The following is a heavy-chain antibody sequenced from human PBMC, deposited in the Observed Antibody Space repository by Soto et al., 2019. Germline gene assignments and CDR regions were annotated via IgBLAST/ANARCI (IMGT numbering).Heavy chain of an antibody. V-gene: IGHV4-34*01. D-gene: IGHD3-9*01. CDR1: GGSFSGYY. Sequence: NPSETLSLTCAVYGGSFSGYYWSWIRQPPGKRLEWIGEINHSGSTNYNPSLKSRVTISVDTSKNQFSLKLSSVTAADTAVYYCARGGELRYFVLLFDPYYYYYLDVWGQGTTVPVSS. CDR2: INHSGST. CDR3: ARGGELRYFVLLFDPYYYYYLDV. J-gene: IGHJ6*03.